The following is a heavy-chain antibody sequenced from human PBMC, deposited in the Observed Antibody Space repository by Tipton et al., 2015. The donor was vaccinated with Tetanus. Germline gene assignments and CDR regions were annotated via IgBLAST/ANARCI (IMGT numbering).Heavy chain of an antibody. J-gene: IGHJ4*02. V-gene: IGHV3-30*03. CDR3: ARSASPFDY. CDR2: MSKDGGFK. Sequence: SLRLSCAASGFTFSNYGMHWVRQAPGKGLEWVAVMSKDGGFKHYVDSAKGRFIISRDTSKNTLYLQMNSLRAEDTAVYYCARSASPFDYWGQGTLVTVSS. CDR1: GFTFSNYG.